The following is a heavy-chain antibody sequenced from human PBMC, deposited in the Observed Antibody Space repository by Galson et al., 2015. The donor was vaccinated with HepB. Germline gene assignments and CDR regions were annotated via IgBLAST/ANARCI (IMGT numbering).Heavy chain of an antibody. CDR3: ARGSPYSSDY. V-gene: IGHV3-23*01. D-gene: IGHD3-10*01. CDR1: GFTFSSYG. J-gene: IGHJ4*02. CDR2: ISGSGGST. Sequence: SLRLSCAASGFTFSSYGMSWVRQAPGEGLEWLSGISGSGGSTYYADSVKGRFTISRDNSKNMLYLQMNSLRAEDTALYYCARGSPYSSDYWGQGTLVTRPS.